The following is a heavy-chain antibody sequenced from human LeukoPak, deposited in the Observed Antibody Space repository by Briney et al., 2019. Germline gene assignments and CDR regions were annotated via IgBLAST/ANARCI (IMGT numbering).Heavy chain of an antibody. D-gene: IGHD1-26*01. Sequence: PSETLSLTCAVYGGSFSNYYLSWIRQPPGKGLEWIGEINHSGSTNYNPSLKSRVTISVDTSKNQFSLKLSSATAADTAVYSCAREPLWGNWFDPWGQGTLVTASS. CDR1: GGSFSNYY. CDR3: AREPLWGNWFDP. V-gene: IGHV4-34*01. CDR2: INHSGST. J-gene: IGHJ5*02.